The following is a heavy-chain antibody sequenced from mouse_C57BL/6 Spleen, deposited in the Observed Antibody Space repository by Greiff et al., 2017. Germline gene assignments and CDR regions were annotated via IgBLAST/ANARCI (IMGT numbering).Heavy chain of an antibody. V-gene: IGHV1-80*01. Sequence: QVLLQQSGAALVQPWASVTISCKASGYAFSSYWMNWVKQRPGKGLEWLGQIYPGGGDANYNGKFKGKATLTADKSSRTAYMQLSILTSEDSAVYFCARRPLYYGSSYEYCDVWGTGTTVTVSS. CDR1: GYAFSSYW. CDR2: IYPGGGDA. D-gene: IGHD1-1*01. J-gene: IGHJ1*03. CDR3: ARRPLYYGSSYEYCDV.